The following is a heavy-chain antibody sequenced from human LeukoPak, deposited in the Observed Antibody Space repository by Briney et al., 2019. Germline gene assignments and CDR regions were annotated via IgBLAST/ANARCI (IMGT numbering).Heavy chain of an antibody. Sequence: PGGSLRLSCAASAFSFSAYSMNWVRQAPGKGLEWVSYISSSSRTTYYADSVKGRFTISRDNSKNTVNLQMNGPRVEDTAVYYCAKLSGRYYLPLDYWGQGTLVTVSS. CDR2: ISSSSRTT. CDR1: AFSFSAYS. V-gene: IGHV3-48*01. CDR3: AKLSGRYYLPLDY. J-gene: IGHJ4*02. D-gene: IGHD1-26*01.